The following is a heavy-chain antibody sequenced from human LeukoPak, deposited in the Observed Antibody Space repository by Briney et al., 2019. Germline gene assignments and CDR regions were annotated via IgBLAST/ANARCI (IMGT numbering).Heavy chain of an antibody. CDR2: ITTNGAST. CDR3: ARDLSYDFWSGYFH. J-gene: IGHJ1*01. D-gene: IGHD3-3*01. V-gene: IGHV3-11*01. CDR1: GFMFSDYY. Sequence: GGSLRLSCVASGFMFSDYYMTWIRQAPGKGLEWISYITTNGASTYYATSVKGRFTISRDNAQNSLFLQMDSLRVEDTAVYYCARDLSYDFWSGYFHWGQGTLVTVSS.